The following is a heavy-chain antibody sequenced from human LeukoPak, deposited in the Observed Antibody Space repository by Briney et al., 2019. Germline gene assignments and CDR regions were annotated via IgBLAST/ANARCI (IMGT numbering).Heavy chain of an antibody. CDR2: IISDGSST. Sequence: PGGSLRFSCAASGFTFSGFRMHWVRQAPGKGLVWVSRIISDGSSTTYADSVKGRFTISRDNANTTPYLQMNSLRAEDTAVYYGARWRGSGAFDYWGKGTLVTVSS. CDR1: GFTFSGFR. V-gene: IGHV3-74*01. D-gene: IGHD6-19*01. CDR3: ARWRGSGAFDY. J-gene: IGHJ4*02.